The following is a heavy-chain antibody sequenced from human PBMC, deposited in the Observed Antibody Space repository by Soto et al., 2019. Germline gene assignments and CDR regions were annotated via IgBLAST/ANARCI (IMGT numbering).Heavy chain of an antibody. CDR2: IYNNGST. Sequence: EVQLVESGGGLVQPGGSLRLSCAASGFTVSSNYMSWVRQAPGKGLEWVSVIYNNGSTNYADSVKDRFTISRDNSKNTLYLQMNSLRAEDTAVYYCASPGLGYWGQGTLVTVSS. CDR3: ASPGLGY. J-gene: IGHJ4*02. V-gene: IGHV3-66*01. D-gene: IGHD3-16*01. CDR1: GFTVSSNY.